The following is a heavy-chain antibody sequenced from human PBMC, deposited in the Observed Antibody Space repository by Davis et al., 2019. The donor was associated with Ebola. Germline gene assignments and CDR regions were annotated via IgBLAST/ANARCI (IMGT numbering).Heavy chain of an antibody. CDR1: GGSISSSSYY. D-gene: IGHD3-10*01. CDR2: IYYSGST. J-gene: IGHJ5*02. CDR3: ARARTPSGWFDP. V-gene: IGHV4-39*07. Sequence: MPSETLSLTCTVSGGSISSSSYYWGWIRQPPGKGLEWIGSIYYSGSTYYNPSLKSRVTVSVDRSKNQFSLKLSSVTAADTAVYYCARARTPSGWFDPWGQGTLVTVSS.